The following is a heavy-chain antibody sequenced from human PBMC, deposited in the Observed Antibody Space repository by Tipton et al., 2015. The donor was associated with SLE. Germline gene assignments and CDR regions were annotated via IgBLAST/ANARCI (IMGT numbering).Heavy chain of an antibody. CDR1: GYSISSGYY. CDR2: IYHSGST. Sequence: TLSLTCTVSGYSISSGYYWGWIRQPPGKGLEWIGTIYHSGSTYYNPSLKSRVTMSVDTSKNQFSLKMSTVTAADTAVYYCARDSLGFDYWGQGTLVTVSS. V-gene: IGHV4-38-2*02. D-gene: IGHD1-26*01. CDR3: ARDSLGFDY. J-gene: IGHJ4*02.